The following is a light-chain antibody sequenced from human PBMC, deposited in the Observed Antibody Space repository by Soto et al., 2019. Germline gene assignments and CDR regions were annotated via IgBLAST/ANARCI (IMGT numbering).Light chain of an antibody. CDR3: SSYTSSSTRL. V-gene: IGLV2-14*01. CDR1: SSDVGGYNY. Sequence: QSALTQPASVSGSPGQSITISCTGTSSDVGGYNYVSWYQQHPGKAPKLMIYDVGNRPSGVSNRFSGSKSGNTASLTISGLQAEDEADYYCSSYTSSSTRLFGGGTKVTVL. CDR2: DVG. J-gene: IGLJ2*01.